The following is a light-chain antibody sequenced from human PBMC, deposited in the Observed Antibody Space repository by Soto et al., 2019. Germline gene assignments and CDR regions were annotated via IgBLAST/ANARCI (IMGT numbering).Light chain of an antibody. CDR2: AAS. J-gene: IGKJ4*02. CDR3: QQLNSYPSLT. V-gene: IGKV1-9*01. CDR1: QGISSY. Sequence: DIQLTQSPSFLSASVGDRVTITCRASQGISSYLAWYQQKPEKAPKLLIYAASTLQSGVPSRFSGSGSGTEFTLTTSSRQPEDFATDYCQQLNSYPSLTFGGGTKVEIK.